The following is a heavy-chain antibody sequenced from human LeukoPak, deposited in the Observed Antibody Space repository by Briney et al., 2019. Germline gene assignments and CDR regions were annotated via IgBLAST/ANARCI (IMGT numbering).Heavy chain of an antibody. J-gene: IGHJ6*02. CDR3: ARVVDGAAAGRWPAYYYGMDV. CDR2: ISSSGSTI. D-gene: IGHD6-13*01. Sequence: GGSLRLSCAASGFTFSSYGMHWIRQAPGKGLEWVSYISSSGSTIYYADSVKGRFTISRDNAKNSLYLQMNSLRAEDTAVYYCARVVDGAAAGRWPAYYYGMDVWGQGTTVTVSS. V-gene: IGHV3-48*04. CDR1: GFTFSSYG.